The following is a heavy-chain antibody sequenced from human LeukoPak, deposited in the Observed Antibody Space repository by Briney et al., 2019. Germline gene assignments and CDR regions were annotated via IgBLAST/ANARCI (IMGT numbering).Heavy chain of an antibody. J-gene: IGHJ5*02. D-gene: IGHD3-10*01. CDR1: GYTFTGYY. CDR2: INPNSGGT. CDR3: ARDRVTMVRGGTRPGNWFDP. Sequence: ASVKVSCKPSGYTFTGYYMHWVRQAPGQGLEWMGWINPNSGGTNYAQKFQGRVTMTRDTSISTAYMELSRLRSDDTAVYYCARDRVTMVRGGTRPGNWFDPWGQGTLVTVSS. V-gene: IGHV1-2*02.